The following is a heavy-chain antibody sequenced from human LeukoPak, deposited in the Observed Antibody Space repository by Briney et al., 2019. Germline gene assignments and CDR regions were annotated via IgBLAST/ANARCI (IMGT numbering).Heavy chain of an antibody. CDR1: GGSTSSYY. CDR2: IYYSGST. V-gene: IGHV4-59*01. D-gene: IGHD2/OR15-2a*01. Sequence: NPSETLSLTCTVSGGSTSSYYWSWIRQPPGKGLEWIGYIYYSGSTNYNPSLKSRVTISVDTSKNQFSLKLSSVTAADTAVYYCARDFLLYPGALEDAFDIWGQGTMVTVSS. CDR3: ARDFLLYPGALEDAFDI. J-gene: IGHJ3*02.